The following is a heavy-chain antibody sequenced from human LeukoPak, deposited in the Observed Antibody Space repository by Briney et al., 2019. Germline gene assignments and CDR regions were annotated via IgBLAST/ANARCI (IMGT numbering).Heavy chain of an antibody. J-gene: IGHJ4*02. D-gene: IGHD2-2*02. V-gene: IGHV1-2*02. CDR2: INPNSGGT. CDR3: ARGYCSSTSCYTVFGY. Sequence: ASVKVSCKASGYTFTGYYMHWVRQAPGQGLEWMGWINPNSGGTNYAQKFQGRVTMTRDTSISTAYMELSRLRSDDTAVYYCARGYCSSTSCYTVFGYWGQGTLVTVSS. CDR1: GYTFTGYY.